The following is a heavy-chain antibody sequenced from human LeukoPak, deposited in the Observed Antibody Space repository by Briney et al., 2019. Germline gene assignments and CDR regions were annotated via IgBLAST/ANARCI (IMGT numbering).Heavy chain of an antibody. Sequence: GGSLRLSCSASGFTFSSYAMHWVRQAPGKGLEYVSAISSNGGSTYYADSVKSRFTISRDNSKNTLYLQMSSLRAEDTAVYYCVRHMVRGIVVNEYFQHWGQGTLVTVSS. V-gene: IGHV3-64D*06. CDR2: ISSNGGST. D-gene: IGHD3-10*01. CDR1: GFTFSSYA. CDR3: VRHMVRGIVVNEYFQH. J-gene: IGHJ1*01.